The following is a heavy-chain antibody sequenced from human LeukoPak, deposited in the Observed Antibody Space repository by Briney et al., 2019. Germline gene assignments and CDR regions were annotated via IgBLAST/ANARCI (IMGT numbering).Heavy chain of an antibody. J-gene: IGHJ5*02. Sequence: SVKVSCKASGGTFSSYAISWVRQAPGQGLEWMGGIIPIFGTANYAQKFQGRVTITADKSTSTAYMELSSLRSEDTAVYYCARDRCGGDCYSEPTNWFDPWGQGTLVTVSS. CDR2: IIPIFGTA. D-gene: IGHD2-21*02. CDR1: GGTFSSYA. V-gene: IGHV1-69*06. CDR3: ARDRCGGDCYSEPTNWFDP.